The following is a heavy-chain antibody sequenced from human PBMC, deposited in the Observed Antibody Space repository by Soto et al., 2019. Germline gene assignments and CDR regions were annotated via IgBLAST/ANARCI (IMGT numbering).Heavy chain of an antibody. CDR1: GFTFSSYS. Sequence: EVQLVEPGGGLVKPGGSLSLSCAASGFTFSSYSMNWVRQAPGKGLEWVSSSSSSSSYIYYADSVKGRFTISRDNAKNSLYLQMNSLRAEDTAVYYCARDVKSLEVAGKLDYWGQGTLVTVS. J-gene: IGHJ4*02. CDR2: SSSSSSYI. V-gene: IGHV3-21*01. D-gene: IGHD6-19*01. CDR3: ARDVKSLEVAGKLDY.